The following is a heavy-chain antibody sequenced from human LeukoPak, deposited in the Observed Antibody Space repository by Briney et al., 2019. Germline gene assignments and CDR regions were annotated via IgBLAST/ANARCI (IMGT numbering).Heavy chain of an antibody. J-gene: IGHJ4*02. V-gene: IGHV1-2*04. D-gene: IGHD3-3*01. CDR2: INPNSGGT. Sequence: ASVKVSCKASGGTFSSYAISWVRQAPGQGLEWMGWINPNSGGTNYAQKFQGWVTMTRDTSISTAYMELNWLKSDDTAVYFCARGAATYYDFWSGYSLSSDYWGQGTLVTVSS. CDR3: ARGAATYYDFWSGYSLSSDY. CDR1: GGTFSSYA.